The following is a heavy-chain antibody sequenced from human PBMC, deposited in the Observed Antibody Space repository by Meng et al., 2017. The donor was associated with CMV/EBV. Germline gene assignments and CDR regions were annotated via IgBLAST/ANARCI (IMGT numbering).Heavy chain of an antibody. J-gene: IGHJ6*02. D-gene: IGHD2-2*02. CDR1: GGTFSSYA. CDR2: IIPIFGTA. CDR3: ARSGDCSSTSCYTPYYYYGMDV. V-gene: IGHV1-69*05. Sequence: SVKVSCKASGGTFSSYAISWVRQAPGQGLEWMGGIIPIFGTANYAQKFQGRVTITTDESTSTAYMELSGLRSEDTAVYYCARSGDCSSTSCYTPYYYYGMDVWGQGTTVTVSS.